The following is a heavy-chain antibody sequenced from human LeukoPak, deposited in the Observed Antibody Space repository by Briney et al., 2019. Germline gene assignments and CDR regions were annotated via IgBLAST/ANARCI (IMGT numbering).Heavy chain of an antibody. D-gene: IGHD3-22*01. J-gene: IGHJ4*02. CDR1: GFTFGDYA. Sequence: GGSLRLSCTASGFTFGDYAMSWVRQAPGKGLEWVGFIRSKAYGGTTEYAASVKGRFTISRDDSKSIAYLQMNSLKPEDTAVYYCTKFGAYYFDNSASESFDYWGQGTLVTVSS. V-gene: IGHV3-49*04. CDR2: IRSKAYGGTT. CDR3: TKFGAYYFDNSASESFDY.